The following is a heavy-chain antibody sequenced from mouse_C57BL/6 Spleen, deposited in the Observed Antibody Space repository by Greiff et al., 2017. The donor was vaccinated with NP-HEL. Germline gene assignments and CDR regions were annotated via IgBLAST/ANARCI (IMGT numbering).Heavy chain of an antibody. CDR2: IDPSDSYT. CDR1: GYTFTSYW. J-gene: IGHJ1*03. V-gene: IGHV1-69*01. Sequence: QVQLLQPGAELVMPGASVKLSCKASGYTFTSYWMHWVKQRPGQGLEWIGKIDPSDSYTNYNQKFKGKYTLTVDKSSSTAYMQLSSLTSEDSTVYYCARPITTVVATWQFDVWGKGTPVTVSS. D-gene: IGHD1-1*01. CDR3: ARPITTVVATWQFDV.